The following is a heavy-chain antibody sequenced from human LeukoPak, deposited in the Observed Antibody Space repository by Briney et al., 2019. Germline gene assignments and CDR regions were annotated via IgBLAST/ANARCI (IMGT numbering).Heavy chain of an antibody. CDR3: ARVPAPAFHPHKTYYFDY. D-gene: IGHD2-2*01. CDR2: IYYSGST. Sequence: SETLSLTCTVSGGSISSGGYYWSWIRQHPGKGLEWIGYIYYSGSTYYNPSLKSRVTISVDTSKNQFSLKLSSVTAADTAVYYCARVPAPAFHPHKTYYFDYWGQGTLVTVSS. CDR1: GGSISSGGYY. V-gene: IGHV4-31*03. J-gene: IGHJ4*02.